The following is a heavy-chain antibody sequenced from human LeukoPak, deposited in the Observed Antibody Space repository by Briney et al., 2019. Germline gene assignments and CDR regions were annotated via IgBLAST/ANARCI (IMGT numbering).Heavy chain of an antibody. D-gene: IGHD3-10*01. V-gene: IGHV1-2*02. Sequence: ASVKVSCKASGYTFTGYYMHWVRQAPGQGLEWMGWINPNSGGTNYAQKFQGRVTMTRDTSISTAYMELSRLRSDDTAVYYCASTVLWFGELWLGDIWSQGTMVTVSS. CDR2: INPNSGGT. CDR1: GYTFTGYY. J-gene: IGHJ3*02. CDR3: ASTVLWFGELWLGDI.